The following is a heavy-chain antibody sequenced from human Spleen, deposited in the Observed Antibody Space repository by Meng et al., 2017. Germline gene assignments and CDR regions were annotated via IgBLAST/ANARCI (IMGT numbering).Heavy chain of an antibody. Sequence: DARVLGFGGGLVKHWRYLTHSCAASGFTLSSYSMTWVRQAPGKGLEWVSSISSSSSYIYYADSVKGRFTISRDNAKNSLYLQMNSLRAEDTAVYYCAREGAGKVFDYWGQGTLVTVSS. CDR2: ISSSSSYI. CDR1: GFTLSSYS. D-gene: IGHD6-19*01. J-gene: IGHJ4*02. CDR3: AREGAGKVFDY. V-gene: IGHV3-21*01.